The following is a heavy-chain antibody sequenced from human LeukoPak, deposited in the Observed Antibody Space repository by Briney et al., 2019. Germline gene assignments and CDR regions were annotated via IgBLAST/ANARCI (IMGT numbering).Heavy chain of an antibody. Sequence: ASVKVSCKASGGTFSSYAFSWVRQAPGQGLEWMGRIIPILGIANYAQKFQGRVTITADKSTSTAYMELSNLRSEDTAVYYCARSHYYGSGSSDYYYGMDVWGQGTTVTVSS. CDR1: GGTFSSYA. D-gene: IGHD3-10*01. CDR3: ARSHYYGSGSSDYYYGMDV. CDR2: IIPILGIA. V-gene: IGHV1-69*04. J-gene: IGHJ6*02.